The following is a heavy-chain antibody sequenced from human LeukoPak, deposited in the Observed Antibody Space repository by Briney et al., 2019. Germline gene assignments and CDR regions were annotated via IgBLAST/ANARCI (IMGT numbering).Heavy chain of an antibody. D-gene: IGHD2-21*02. Sequence: GGSLRLSCAASGFTFSSYGMSWVRQAPGKGLEWVSAISGSGGSTYYADSVKGRFTISRDNSKNTLYLQMNSLRAEDTAVYYCAKDIVVVTATQGAFDIWGQGTMVTVSS. CDR1: GFTFSSYG. V-gene: IGHV3-23*01. CDR3: AKDIVVVTATQGAFDI. J-gene: IGHJ3*02. CDR2: ISGSGGST.